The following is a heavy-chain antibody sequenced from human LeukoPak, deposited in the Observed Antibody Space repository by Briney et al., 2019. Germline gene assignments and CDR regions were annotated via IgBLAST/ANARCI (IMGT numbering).Heavy chain of an antibody. Sequence: PSEPLSLTCTVSGGSISSGDYYWSWLRQPPGKGLEWIGYIYYSGSTYYNPSLKSRVTISVDTSKNQFSLKLSSVTAADTAVYYCASFRRTSYQYYFDYWGQGTLVTVSS. J-gene: IGHJ4*02. D-gene: IGHD2-2*01. CDR1: GGSISSGDYY. CDR3: ASFRRTSYQYYFDY. CDR2: IYYSGST. V-gene: IGHV4-30-4*01.